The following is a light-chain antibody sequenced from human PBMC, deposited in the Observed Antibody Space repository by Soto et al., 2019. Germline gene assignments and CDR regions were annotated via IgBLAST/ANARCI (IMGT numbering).Light chain of an antibody. Sequence: EIGMSQSPSTLSVSTGEGATLSCRASQSVSSYLAWYQQKPGQAPRLLIYGAFSRATGIPDRFSGGGSGTDFTLTISRLEPEDFAVYYCQQYGSSPLTFGGGTKVDIK. CDR3: QQYGSSPLT. V-gene: IGKV3-20*01. J-gene: IGKJ4*01. CDR1: QSVSSY. CDR2: GAF.